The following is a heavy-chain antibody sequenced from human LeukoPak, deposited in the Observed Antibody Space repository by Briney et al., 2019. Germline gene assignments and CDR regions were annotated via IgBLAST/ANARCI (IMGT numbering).Heavy chain of an antibody. J-gene: IGHJ3*02. CDR1: RFTFSSYA. D-gene: IGHD6-13*01. Sequence: GGSLRLSCAASRFTFSSYAMSWVRQAPGKGLEWVSAISGSGGSTYYADSVKGRFTISRDNSKNTLYLQMNSLRAEDTAVYYCAKDLQKSIAAAGTDAFDIWGQGTMVTVSS. CDR3: AKDLQKSIAAAGTDAFDI. CDR2: ISGSGGST. V-gene: IGHV3-23*01.